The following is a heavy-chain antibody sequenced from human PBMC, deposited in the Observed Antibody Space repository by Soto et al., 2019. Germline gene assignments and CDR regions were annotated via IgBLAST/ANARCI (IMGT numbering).Heavy chain of an antibody. Sequence: GGSLRLSCAASGFTFSSYAMSWVRQAPGKGLEWVSVIYSGGSTYYADSVKGRFTISRHNSKNTLYLQMNSLRAEDTAVYYCARDRYGYNWNYGAFDIWGQGTMVTVSS. V-gene: IGHV3-53*04. D-gene: IGHD1-7*01. CDR3: ARDRYGYNWNYGAFDI. CDR1: GFTFSSYA. J-gene: IGHJ3*02. CDR2: IYSGGST.